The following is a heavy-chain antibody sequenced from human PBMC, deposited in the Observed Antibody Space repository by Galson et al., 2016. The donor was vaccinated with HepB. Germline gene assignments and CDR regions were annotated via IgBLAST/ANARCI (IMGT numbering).Heavy chain of an antibody. CDR1: GGSFSGYY. J-gene: IGHJ5*02. Sequence: SETLSLTCAVYGGSFSGYYWSWIRQPPGKGLEWIGEINHSGSTSSKPSLKSRVSISVDTSKKQFFLNLTAVTAADTAVYYCARGLGSGSNYHRNWFDPWGQGTLVTVSS. V-gene: IGHV4-34*01. CDR3: ARGLGSGSNYHRNWFDP. CDR2: INHSGST. D-gene: IGHD1-26*01.